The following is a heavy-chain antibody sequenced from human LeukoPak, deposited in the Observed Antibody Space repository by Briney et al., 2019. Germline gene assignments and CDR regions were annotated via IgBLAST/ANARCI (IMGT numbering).Heavy chain of an antibody. CDR3: ARHPTVGSTFYFDF. Sequence: KVSCKASGYTFTGYYMHWVRQMPGKGLEWMGIINPGDSDIRYSPSFQGQVTISADNSITTAYLQWSGLKASDTAMYYCARHPTVGSTFYFDFWGQGTLVTVSS. V-gene: IGHV5-51*01. D-gene: IGHD4-23*01. J-gene: IGHJ4*02. CDR2: INPGDSDI. CDR1: GYTFTGYY.